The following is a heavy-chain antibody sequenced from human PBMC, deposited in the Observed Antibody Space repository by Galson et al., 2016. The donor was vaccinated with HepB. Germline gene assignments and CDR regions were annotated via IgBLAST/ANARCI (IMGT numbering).Heavy chain of an antibody. D-gene: IGHD5-12*01. Sequence: SLRLSCAASGFSFSDHYMDWVRQAPGKGLEWVGRIRKRSNGYTTEYGASVKGRFSVSRDDSENSMYLQMDRLKSEDTAVYYCARVTSFIRDIGTLDLWGRGTLVTVSS. CDR3: ARVTSFIRDIGTLDL. J-gene: IGHJ3*01. V-gene: IGHV3-72*01. CDR2: IRKRSNGYTT. CDR1: GFSFSDHY.